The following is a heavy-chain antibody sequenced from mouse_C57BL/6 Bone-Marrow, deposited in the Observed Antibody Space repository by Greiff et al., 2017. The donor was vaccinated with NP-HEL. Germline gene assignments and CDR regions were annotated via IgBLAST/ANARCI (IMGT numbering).Heavy chain of an antibody. CDR2: ISYDGSN. CDR3: AREGGYYGSPFAY. CDR1: GYSIISGYY. D-gene: IGHD1-1*01. V-gene: IGHV3-6*01. Sequence: EVKLMESGPGLVKPSQSLSLTCSVTGYSIISGYYWNWIRQFPGNKLEWMAYISYDGSNNYNPSLKNRISITSAISKNQFFLKLTSVTTADTSTYYCAREGGYYGSPFAYWGQGTLVTVSA. J-gene: IGHJ3*01.